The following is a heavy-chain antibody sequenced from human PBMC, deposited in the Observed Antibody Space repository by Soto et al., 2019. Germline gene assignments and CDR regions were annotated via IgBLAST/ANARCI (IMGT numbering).Heavy chain of an antibody. CDR1: GYAFGSYD. CDR2: MNPNSGNT. Sequence: SVRVSWKSSGYAFGSYDINWVLQAKGQGLDWMGWMNPNSGNTGYAQKFQGRVTMTRNTSISTAYMELSSLRSEDTAVYYCARGQRRYDILTGYYAFGYWGQGTLVTVSS. J-gene: IGHJ4*02. D-gene: IGHD3-9*01. V-gene: IGHV1-8*01. CDR3: ARGQRRYDILTGYYAFGY.